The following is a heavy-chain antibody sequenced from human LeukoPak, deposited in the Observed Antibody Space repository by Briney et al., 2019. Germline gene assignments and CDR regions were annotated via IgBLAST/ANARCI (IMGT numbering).Heavy chain of an antibody. V-gene: IGHV1-18*01. J-gene: IGHJ4*02. CDR2: ISAYNGNT. Sequence: GWISAYNGNTNYAQKLQGRVTLTTDTSTSTAYMELRSLRSDDTAVYYCARDNYGDPNTFDYWGQGTLVTVSS. D-gene: IGHD4-17*01. CDR3: ARDNYGDPNTFDY.